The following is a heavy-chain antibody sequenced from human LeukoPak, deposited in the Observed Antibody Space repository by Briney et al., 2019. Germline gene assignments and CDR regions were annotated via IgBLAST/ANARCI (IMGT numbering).Heavy chain of an antibody. Sequence: PGGSLRLSCAASGFTFSSYAMSWARQAPGKGLEWVSAISGSGGSTYYADSVKGRFTISRDNSKNTLYLQMNSLRAEDTAVYYCATIVGATVPVPGAFDIWGQGAMVTVSS. CDR1: GFTFSSYA. CDR3: ATIVGATVPVPGAFDI. D-gene: IGHD1-26*01. V-gene: IGHV3-23*01. CDR2: ISGSGGST. J-gene: IGHJ3*02.